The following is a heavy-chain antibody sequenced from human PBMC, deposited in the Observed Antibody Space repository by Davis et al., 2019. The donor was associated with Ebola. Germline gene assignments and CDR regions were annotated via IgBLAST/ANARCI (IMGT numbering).Heavy chain of an antibody. D-gene: IGHD2-15*01. CDR1: AGSFSDYY. J-gene: IGHJ2*01. CDR3: ARVVFVAGATPSWYFDL. V-gene: IGHV4-34*01. CDR2: INHSGST. Sequence: GSLRLSCAVYAGSFSDYYWNWIRQPPGKGLEWIGEINHSGSTNYNPSLKSRVTISVDTSKNQFSLKLSSVTAADTAVYYCARVVFVAGATPSWYFDLWGRGTLVTVSP.